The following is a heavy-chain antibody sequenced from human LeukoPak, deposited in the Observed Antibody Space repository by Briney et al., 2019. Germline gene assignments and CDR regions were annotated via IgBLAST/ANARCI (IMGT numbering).Heavy chain of an antibody. Sequence: GGSLRLSCVASGFTFSNYAMSWVRQAPGQGLEWVSFISSGGGRTHYADSMKGRFTISRDNSKNTVYLQMNSLRAEDTAVYYCAKETSVMEPAVIDYWGQGTLVTVSS. J-gene: IGHJ4*02. V-gene: IGHV3-23*01. CDR1: GFTFSNYA. D-gene: IGHD2-2*01. CDR2: ISSGGGRT. CDR3: AKETSVMEPAVIDY.